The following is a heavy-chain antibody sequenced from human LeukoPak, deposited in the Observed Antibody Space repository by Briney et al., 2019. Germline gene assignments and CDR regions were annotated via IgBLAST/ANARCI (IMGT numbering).Heavy chain of an antibody. D-gene: IGHD3-9*01. CDR2: MSGSGGST. Sequence: GGSLRPSCAASGFTFTNYAMSWVRQAPGRGLEWVSGMSGSGGSTYYADSVKGRFTISRDNSKKTLYLQMNSLRAEDTAVYYCAKDPVLRYFDWQHIGLGLDYWGQGTLVTVSS. CDR3: AKDPVLRYFDWQHIGLGLDY. V-gene: IGHV3-23*01. CDR1: GFTFTNYA. J-gene: IGHJ4*02.